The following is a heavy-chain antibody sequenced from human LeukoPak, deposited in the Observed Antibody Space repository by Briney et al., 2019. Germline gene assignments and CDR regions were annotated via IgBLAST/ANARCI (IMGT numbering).Heavy chain of an antibody. V-gene: IGHV5-51*01. CDR1: GYSFTSYW. CDR3: ARLDTAMVHLYYFDY. J-gene: IGHJ4*02. D-gene: IGHD5-18*01. Sequence: GESLKISCQGSGYSFTSYWIGWVRQMPGKGLEWMGIIYPGDSDTRYSPSFQGQVTISADKSISTAYLQWSSLKASDTAMYYCARLDTAMVHLYYFDYWGQGTLVTVSS. CDR2: IYPGDSDT.